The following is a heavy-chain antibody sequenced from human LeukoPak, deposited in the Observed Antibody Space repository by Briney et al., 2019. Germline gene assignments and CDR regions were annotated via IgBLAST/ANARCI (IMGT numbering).Heavy chain of an antibody. CDR2: INHSGST. J-gene: IGHJ5*02. V-gene: IGHV4-34*01. Sequence: SSETLSLTCAVYGGSFSGYYWSWIRQPPGKGLEWIGEINHSGSTNYNPSLKSRVTISVDTSKNQFSLKLSSVTAADTAVYYCARHTNIAVAGTGRFDPWGQGTLVTVSS. D-gene: IGHD6-19*01. CDR1: GGSFSGYY. CDR3: ARHTNIAVAGTGRFDP.